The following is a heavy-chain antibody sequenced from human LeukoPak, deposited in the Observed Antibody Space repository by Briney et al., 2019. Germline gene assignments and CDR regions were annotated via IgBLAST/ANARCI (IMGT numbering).Heavy chain of an antibody. D-gene: IGHD4-11*01. V-gene: IGHV4-34*01. Sequence: SETLSLTCTVSGGSISSYYWSWIRQPPGKGLEWIGEINHSGSTNYNPSLKSRVTISVDTSKNQFSLKLSSVTAADTAVYYCASYSNYGPYYYYGMDVWGQGTTVTVSS. CDR3: ASYSNYGPYYYYGMDV. CDR1: GGSISSYY. J-gene: IGHJ6*02. CDR2: INHSGST.